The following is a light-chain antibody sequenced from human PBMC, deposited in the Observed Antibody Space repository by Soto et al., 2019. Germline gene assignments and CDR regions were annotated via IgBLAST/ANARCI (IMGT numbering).Light chain of an antibody. V-gene: IGLV1-44*01. CDR1: ASDIGTNT. CDR2: SND. CDR3: VAWDGSLNGYV. Sequence: QSVLTQPPSASGTPGQRVSISCSGRASDIGTNTVNWYQQFPGTAPKLLLHSNDQRPSGVPDRFSGSKSGTSASLAISGLQSEDEADYDCVAWDGSLNGYVFGTGTKLTVL. J-gene: IGLJ1*01.